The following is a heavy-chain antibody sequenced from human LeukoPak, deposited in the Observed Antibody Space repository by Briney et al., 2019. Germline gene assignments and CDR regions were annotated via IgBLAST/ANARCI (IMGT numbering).Heavy chain of an antibody. J-gene: IGHJ3*01. V-gene: IGHV4-59*01. Sequence: PSETLSLTCTVSGDSINSYFWGWIRQPLGKGLEWIGYIYSRGTTAYNPSLENRLTMSTDTSKNQFSLTLSSLTAADTAVYFCARVTRSHDAFDVWGQPIMVTVSS. CDR1: GDSINSYF. D-gene: IGHD4-17*01. CDR3: ARVTRSHDAFDV. CDR2: IYSRGTT.